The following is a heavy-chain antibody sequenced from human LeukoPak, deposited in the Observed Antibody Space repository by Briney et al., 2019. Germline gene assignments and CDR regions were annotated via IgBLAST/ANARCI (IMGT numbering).Heavy chain of an antibody. V-gene: IGHV1-69*01. J-gene: IGHJ5*02. CDR3: ARFGHGQYGSGSSLNWFDP. Sequence: RASVKVSCKASGGTFSSYAISWVRQAPGQGLEWMGGIIPIFGTATYAQKFQGRVTITADESTSTAYMELSSLRSEDTAVYYCARFGHGQYGSGSSLNWFDPWGQGTLGTVSS. CDR2: IIPIFGTA. D-gene: IGHD3-10*01. CDR1: GGTFSSYA.